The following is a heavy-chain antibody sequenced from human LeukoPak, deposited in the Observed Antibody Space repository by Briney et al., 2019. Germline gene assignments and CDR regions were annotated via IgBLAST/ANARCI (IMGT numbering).Heavy chain of an antibody. CDR2: IIPILGIA. Sequence: ASVKVSCKASGGTFSNYAISWVRQAPGQGLEWMGRIIPILGIANYAQKFQGRVTITADKSTSTAYMELSSLRSEDTAVYYCARWPSSGATNDYWGQGTLVTVSS. CDR1: GGTFSNYA. D-gene: IGHD1-26*01. V-gene: IGHV1-69*04. CDR3: ARWPSSGATNDY. J-gene: IGHJ4*02.